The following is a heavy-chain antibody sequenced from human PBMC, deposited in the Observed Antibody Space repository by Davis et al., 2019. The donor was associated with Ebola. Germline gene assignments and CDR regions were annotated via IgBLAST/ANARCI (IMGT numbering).Heavy chain of an antibody. D-gene: IGHD2-21*01. Sequence: ASVKVSCKASGYTFTSYAINWVRQATGQGLEWMGWMNPNSGNTGYAQKFQGRVTMTRNTSISTAYMELSSLRSEDTAVYYCARGGVAIRGVYYYYGMDVWGQGTTVTVSS. V-gene: IGHV1-8*02. CDR3: ARGGVAIRGVYYYYGMDV. CDR1: GYTFTSYA. CDR2: MNPNSGNT. J-gene: IGHJ6*02.